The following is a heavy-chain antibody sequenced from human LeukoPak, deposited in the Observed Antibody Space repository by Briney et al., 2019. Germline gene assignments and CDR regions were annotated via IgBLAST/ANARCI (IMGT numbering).Heavy chain of an antibody. CDR1: GGSISSYY. CDR2: IYTSGST. J-gene: IGHJ5*02. D-gene: IGHD5-24*01. Sequence: PSETLSLTCTVSGGSISSYYWSWIRQPAGKGLEWIGRIYTSGSTNYNPSLKSRVTMSVDTSKNQFSLKLSSVTAADTAVYYRAREHPDDYDYNWFDPWGQGTLVTVSS. V-gene: IGHV4-4*07. CDR3: AREHPDDYDYNWFDP.